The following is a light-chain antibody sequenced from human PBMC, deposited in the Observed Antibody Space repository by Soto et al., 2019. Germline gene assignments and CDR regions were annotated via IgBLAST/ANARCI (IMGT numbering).Light chain of an antibody. Sequence: EIVMTQSPATLSVSPGERTTLSCRASQSVSTILAWYQQKPGQAPRLLIYGASTRATGIPVRFSGSGSGTEFTLTISSLQSEDFAVYYCQQRSNWPPITFGQGTRLEI. V-gene: IGKV3-15*01. J-gene: IGKJ5*01. CDR1: QSVSTI. CDR2: GAS. CDR3: QQRSNWPPIT.